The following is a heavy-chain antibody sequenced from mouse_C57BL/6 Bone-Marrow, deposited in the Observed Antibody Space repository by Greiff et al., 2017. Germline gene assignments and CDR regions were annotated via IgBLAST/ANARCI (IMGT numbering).Heavy chain of an antibody. CDR3: ARHIYYYGSIPFAY. CDR1: GFTFSDYY. D-gene: IGHD1-1*01. Sequence: EVKVVESGGGLVQPGGSLKLSCAASGFTFSDYYMYWVRQTPEKRLEWVAYISNGGGSTYYPDTVKGRFTISRDNAKNTLYLQMSRLKSEDTAMYCCARHIYYYGSIPFAYWGQGTLVTVSA. CDR2: ISNGGGST. J-gene: IGHJ3*01. V-gene: IGHV5-12*01.